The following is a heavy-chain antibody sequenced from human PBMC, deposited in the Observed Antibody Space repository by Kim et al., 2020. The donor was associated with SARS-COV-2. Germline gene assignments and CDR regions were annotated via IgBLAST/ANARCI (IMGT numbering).Heavy chain of an antibody. J-gene: IGHJ6*03. CDR2: ISWNSGSI. V-gene: IGHV3-9*01. CDR3: AKVGESSIAARLDYYYYMDV. Sequence: GGSLRLSCAASGFTFDDYAMHWVRQAPGKGLEWVSGISWNSGSIGYADSVKGRFTISRDNAKNSLYLQMNSLRAEDTALYYCAKVGESSIAARLDYYYYMDVWGKGTTVTVSS. CDR1: GFTFDDYA. D-gene: IGHD6-6*01.